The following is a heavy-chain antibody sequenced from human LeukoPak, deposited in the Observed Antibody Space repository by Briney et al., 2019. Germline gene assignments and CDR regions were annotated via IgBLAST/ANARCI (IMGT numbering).Heavy chain of an antibody. D-gene: IGHD5-18*01. Sequence: ASVKVSCKASGYTFTSYDINWVRQATGQGLEWMGWMNPNSGNTGYAQKFQGRVTMTRNTSISTAYMELSSLRSEDTAVYYCARGIRNVDTAMVTLDYWGQGTLVTVSS. J-gene: IGHJ4*02. CDR3: ARGIRNVDTAMVTLDY. CDR2: MNPNSGNT. V-gene: IGHV1-8*01. CDR1: GYTFTSYD.